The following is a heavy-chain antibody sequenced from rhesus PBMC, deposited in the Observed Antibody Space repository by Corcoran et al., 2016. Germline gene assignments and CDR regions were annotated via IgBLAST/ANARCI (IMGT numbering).Heavy chain of an antibody. CDR3: ARVLRDRFDV. CDR1: GGSITGYY. Sequence: QVKLQQWGEGLVKPSETLSLTCAVYGGSITGYYWSWIRQPPGKGLEWIGNIDGNRSSTNYNPSLKIRVTISKDTSKNQFSLKLSSVTAADTAVYYCARVLRDRFDVWGPGVLVTVSS. CDR2: IDGNRSST. D-gene: IGHD3-3*01. J-gene: IGHJ5-1*01. V-gene: IGHV4-73*01.